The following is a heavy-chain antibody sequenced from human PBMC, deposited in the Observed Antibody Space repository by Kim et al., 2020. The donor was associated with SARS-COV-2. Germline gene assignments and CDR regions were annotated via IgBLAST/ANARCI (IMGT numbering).Heavy chain of an antibody. J-gene: IGHJ6*02. Sequence: GGSLRLSCTASGFTFGDYAMSWVRQAPGKGLEWVGFIRSKAYGGTTEYAASVKGRFTISRDDSKSIAYLQMNSLKTEDTAVYYCTSHPRITMVRNQGGYYYGMDVWGQGTTVTVSS. CDR3: TSHPRITMVRNQGGYYYGMDV. V-gene: IGHV3-49*04. CDR2: IRSKAYGGTT. D-gene: IGHD3-10*01. CDR1: GFTFGDYA.